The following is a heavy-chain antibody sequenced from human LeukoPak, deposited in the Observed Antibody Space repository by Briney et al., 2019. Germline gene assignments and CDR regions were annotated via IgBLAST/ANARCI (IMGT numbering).Heavy chain of an antibody. D-gene: IGHD3-10*01. V-gene: IGHV4-59*01. CDR1: GGSMSSYY. CDR2: IYYSGST. J-gene: IGHJ3*02. CDR3: ASPGYFYGSGSVDDAFDI. Sequence: PSGTLSLTCTVSGGSMSSYYWSWIRQPPGKGLEWIGYIYYSGSTNYSPSLKSRVTISVDTSKNQFSLRLCSVTAAGTAVYYCASPGYFYGSGSVDDAFDIWGQGTTVTVSS.